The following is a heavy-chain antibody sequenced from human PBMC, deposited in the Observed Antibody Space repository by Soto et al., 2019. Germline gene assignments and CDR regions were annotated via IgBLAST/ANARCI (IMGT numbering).Heavy chain of an antibody. CDR2: IKQDGSEK. D-gene: IGHD4-17*01. CDR1: GFTCSSYW. CDR3: ARIYGDYVMDY. V-gene: IGHV3-7*01. J-gene: IGHJ4*02. Sequence: PVGSLRLSCAASGFTCSSYWMIWVRQAPGKGLEWVANIKQDGSEKYYVDSVKGRFTISRDNARNSLYLQMNSLRAEDTAVYYCARIYGDYVMDYWGQGTLVTVSS.